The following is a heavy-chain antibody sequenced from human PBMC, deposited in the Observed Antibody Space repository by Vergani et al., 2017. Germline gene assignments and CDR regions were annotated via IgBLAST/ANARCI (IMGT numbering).Heavy chain of an antibody. CDR3: ARVGYCSGGSCHEIDY. Sequence: QAQLQQWGAGLLKPSETLSLTCAVYGGSFSGYYWSWIRQPPGKGLEWIGEINHSGSTNYNPSLKSRVTISVDTSKNQFSLKLSSVTAADTAVYYCARVGYCSGGSCHEIDYWGQGTLVTVSS. J-gene: IGHJ4*02. V-gene: IGHV4-34*01. CDR1: GGSFSGYY. CDR2: INHSGST. D-gene: IGHD2-15*01.